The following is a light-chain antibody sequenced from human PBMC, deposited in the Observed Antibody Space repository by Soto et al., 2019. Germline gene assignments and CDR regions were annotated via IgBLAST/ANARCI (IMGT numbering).Light chain of an antibody. CDR1: SSNIGADYD. CDR3: HSYDSSLSGSV. Sequence: QSVLTQPPSVSGAAGQRVTISCTGSSSNIGADYDVHWYRQLPGTAPKLLIYGNNNRPSGVPERFSASKSGTSASLAITGLQAEDEADYYCHSYDSSLSGSVFGGGTKVTVL. V-gene: IGLV1-40*01. J-gene: IGLJ3*02. CDR2: GNN.